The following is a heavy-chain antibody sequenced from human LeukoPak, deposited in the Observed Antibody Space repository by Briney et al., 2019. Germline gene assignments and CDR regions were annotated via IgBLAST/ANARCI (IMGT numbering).Heavy chain of an antibody. D-gene: IGHD3-22*01. J-gene: IGHJ3*02. CDR2: IWFDGSNA. CDR1: GFTLRSNG. Sequence: PGKSLRLSCAASGFTLRSNGMHWVRQAPGKGLEWVAIIWFDGSNAYYADSVKGRFTISRDNSKNMVYLQMNSLRAEDTAVYYCAREGLYDSSGSDRGAFDIWGQGTMATVSS. CDR3: AREGLYDSSGSDRGAFDI. V-gene: IGHV3-33*01.